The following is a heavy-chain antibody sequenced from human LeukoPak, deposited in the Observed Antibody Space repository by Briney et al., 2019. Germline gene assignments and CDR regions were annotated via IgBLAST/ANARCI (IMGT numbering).Heavy chain of an antibody. CDR1: GGSISSGGSY. CDR3: AGPLFWSSTGCYDS. D-gene: IGHD2-2*01. V-gene: IGHV4-61*09. Sequence: SQTLSLTCTVSGGSISSGGSYWSWIRQPAGKGLEWVGHIYTSGSTNYNPSLKSRVTISVDTSKNRFSLKLSSVTAADTAVYYCAGPLFWSSTGCYDSFGQGTLVTVSS. CDR2: IYTSGST. J-gene: IGHJ4*02.